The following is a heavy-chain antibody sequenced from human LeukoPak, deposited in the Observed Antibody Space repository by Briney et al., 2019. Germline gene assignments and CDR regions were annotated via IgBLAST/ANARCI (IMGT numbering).Heavy chain of an antibody. CDR3: ATAPRLFRGVGWFDP. J-gene: IGHJ5*02. CDR2: FDPEDGET. CDR1: GYTLTELS. V-gene: IGHV1-24*01. D-gene: IGHD3-10*01. Sequence: ASVKVSCKVSGYTLTELSMHWVRQAPGKGLEWMGGFDPEDGETIYAQKFQGRVTMTEDTSTDTAYMELSSLRSEDTAVYYCATAPRLFRGVGWFDPWGQGTLVTVSS.